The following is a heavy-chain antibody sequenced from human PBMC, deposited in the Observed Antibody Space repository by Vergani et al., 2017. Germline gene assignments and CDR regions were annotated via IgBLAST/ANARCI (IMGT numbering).Heavy chain of an antibody. Sequence: QVQLVESGGGVVQPGRSLRLSCAASGFTFSSYAMHWVRQAPGKGLEWVAVISYDGSNKYYADSVKGRFTISRDNSKNTLYLQMNSLRAEDTAVYYCARDRGSGSYTAYNWFDPWGQGTLVTVSS. V-gene: IGHV3-30*04. CDR1: GFTFSSYA. J-gene: IGHJ5*02. CDR2: ISYDGSNK. D-gene: IGHD3-10*01. CDR3: ARDRGSGSYTAYNWFDP.